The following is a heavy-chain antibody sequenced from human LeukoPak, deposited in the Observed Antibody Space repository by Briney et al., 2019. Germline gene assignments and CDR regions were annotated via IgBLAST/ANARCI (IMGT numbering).Heavy chain of an antibody. CDR1: GGSISSSSYY. D-gene: IGHD5-18*01. CDR3: ARHGNSYGGDYYGMDV. Sequence: SETLSLTCTVSGGSISSSSYYWGWIRQLPGKGLEWIGSIYYSGSTYYNPSLKSRVTISVDTSKNQFSLKLSSVTAADTAVYYCARHGNSYGGDYYGMDVWGQGTTVSVSS. CDR2: IYYSGST. J-gene: IGHJ6*02. V-gene: IGHV4-39*01.